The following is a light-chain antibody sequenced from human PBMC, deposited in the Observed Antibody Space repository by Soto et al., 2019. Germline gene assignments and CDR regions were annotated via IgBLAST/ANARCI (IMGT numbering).Light chain of an antibody. CDR1: QSVGHY. CDR3: HQRSNWPPWT. CDR2: DAT. V-gene: IGKV3-11*01. Sequence: EIVLTQSPATLSLSPGERATLSCRTSQSVGHYLAWYQQKPGQPPRLLIYDATDGATGIPARFSGSGFGTDFTLTISSLEPEDFAVYYCHQRSNWPPWTFGPGTKVEIK. J-gene: IGKJ1*01.